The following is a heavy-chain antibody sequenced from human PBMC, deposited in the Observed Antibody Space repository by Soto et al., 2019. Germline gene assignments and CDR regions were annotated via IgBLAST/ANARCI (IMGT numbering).Heavy chain of an antibody. CDR1: GYTFTSFH. V-gene: IGHV1-18*01. Sequence: QVQLVQSGAEVKKPGASVKVSCQASGYTFTSFHISWVRQAPGQGLEWMGWINTYNNNTNYPRKVQGRVTMTTDTSTTTAYRGLGSLISDDTAIYYCARHHSVTMVVVVPDEALDIWGQGTVVSVFS. J-gene: IGHJ3*02. CDR2: INTYNNNT. D-gene: IGHD3-22*01. CDR3: ARHHSVTMVVVVPDEALDI.